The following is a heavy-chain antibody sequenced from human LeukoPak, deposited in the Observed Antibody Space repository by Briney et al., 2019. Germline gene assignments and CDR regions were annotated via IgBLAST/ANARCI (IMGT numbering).Heavy chain of an antibody. V-gene: IGHV1-69*04. Sequence: ASVRVSCKASGGTFSSYAISWVRQAPGQGLEWMGRIIPILGIAIYAQKFQGRVTITTDESTSTAYMELSSLRSEDTAVYYCARTHTANYYYYYYMDVWGKGTTVTVSS. CDR2: IIPILGIA. CDR1: GGTFSSYA. D-gene: IGHD5-18*01. CDR3: ARTHTANYYYYYYMDV. J-gene: IGHJ6*03.